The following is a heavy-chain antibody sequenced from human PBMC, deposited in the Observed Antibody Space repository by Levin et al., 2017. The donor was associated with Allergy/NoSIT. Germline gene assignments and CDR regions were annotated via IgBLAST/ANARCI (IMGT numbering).Heavy chain of an antibody. CDR2: IYYSGST. CDR3: ARGVGRGDWFDP. CDR1: GGSISSGGYY. V-gene: IGHV4-31*03. D-gene: IGHD1-26*01. Sequence: SETLSLTCTVSGGSISSGGYYWSWIRQHPGKGLEWIGYIYYSGSTYYNPSLKSRVTISVDTSKNQFSLKLSSVTAADTAVYYCARGVGRGDWFDPWGQGTLVTVSS. J-gene: IGHJ5*02.